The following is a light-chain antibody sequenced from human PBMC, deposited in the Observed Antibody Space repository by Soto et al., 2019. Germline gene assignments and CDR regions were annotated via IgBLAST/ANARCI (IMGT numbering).Light chain of an antibody. CDR1: QGIGNY. V-gene: IGKV1-27*01. Sequence: DIQMTQSPSSLSASIGDRVTITCRASQGIGNYLAWYQQKPGKVPKLLIYGASTLQSGVPSRFSGGGSGTDFTLTINSLQPEDVESYYCQKYNSAPPLFGGGTKVEIK. CDR2: GAS. J-gene: IGKJ4*01. CDR3: QKYNSAPPL.